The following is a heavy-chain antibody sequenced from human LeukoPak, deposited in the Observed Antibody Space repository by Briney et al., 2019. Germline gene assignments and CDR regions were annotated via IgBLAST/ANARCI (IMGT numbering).Heavy chain of an antibody. D-gene: IGHD3-10*01. J-gene: IGHJ5*02. V-gene: IGHV3-30*02. CDR2: IRYDGSNK. Sequence: PGGSLRLSCAASGFTFSSYGMHWVRQAPGKGLEWVAFIRYDGSNKYYADSVKGRFTISRDNSKNTLYLQMNSLRAEDTAVYYCAKVRPLYNWFDPWGQGTLVTVSS. CDR3: AKVRPLYNWFDP. CDR1: GFTFSSYG.